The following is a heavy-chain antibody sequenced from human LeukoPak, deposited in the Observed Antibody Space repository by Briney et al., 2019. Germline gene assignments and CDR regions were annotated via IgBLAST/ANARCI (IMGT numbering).Heavy chain of an antibody. CDR3: VRSYGDPYYFDY. J-gene: IGHJ4*02. V-gene: IGHV4-59*01. Sequence: SETLSLTCTVSGGSIRSYYWSWIRQPPGKELEWIGYIYYSGSTSYNPSLKSRVTISVDTSKNQFSLKLTSVTAADTAVHYCVRSYGDPYYFDYWGQGTLVTVSS. CDR1: GGSIRSYY. D-gene: IGHD4-17*01. CDR2: IYYSGST.